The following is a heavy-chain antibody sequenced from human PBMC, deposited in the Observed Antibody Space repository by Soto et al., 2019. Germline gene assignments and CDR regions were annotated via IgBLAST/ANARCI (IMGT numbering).Heavy chain of an antibody. Sequence: SETLSLTCAVYGGSFSGYYWSWIRQPPGKGLEWIGEINHSGSTNYNPSLKSRVTISVDTSKNQFSLKLSSVTAADTAVYYCARDSTTVTTPGYQRPLDYWGQGTLVTVSS. CDR3: ARDSTTVTTPGYQRPLDY. V-gene: IGHV4-34*01. J-gene: IGHJ4*02. CDR1: GGSFSGYY. CDR2: INHSGST. D-gene: IGHD4-17*01.